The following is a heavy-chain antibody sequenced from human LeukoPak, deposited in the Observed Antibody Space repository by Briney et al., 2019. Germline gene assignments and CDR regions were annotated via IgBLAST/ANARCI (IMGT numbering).Heavy chain of an antibody. CDR1: GYTFTSYD. D-gene: IGHD3-9*01. V-gene: IGHV1-8*01. CDR2: MNPNSGNT. CDR3: ARRTLYYDILTGYYGSMDV. Sequence: ASVKVSCKASGYTFTSYDINWVRQATGQGLEWMGWMNPNSGNTGYAQKFQGRVTMTRNTSISTAYMELSSLRSEGTAVYYCARRTLYYDILTGYYGSMDVWGQGTTVTVSS. J-gene: IGHJ6*02.